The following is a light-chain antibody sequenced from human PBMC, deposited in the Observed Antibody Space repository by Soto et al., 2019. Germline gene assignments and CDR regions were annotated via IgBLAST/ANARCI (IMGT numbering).Light chain of an antibody. CDR2: GSS. J-gene: IGKJ2*01. CDR1: QSVSNSY. V-gene: IGKV3-20*01. Sequence: EIVLTQSPGTLSLSPGERATLSCRASQSVSNSYLAWYQQKPGQAPRLLMYGSSSRATGIPDRFSGSGSGTDFTLTISRLEPEDFAVYFCQQYGSSPYTFGQGTKLEIK. CDR3: QQYGSSPYT.